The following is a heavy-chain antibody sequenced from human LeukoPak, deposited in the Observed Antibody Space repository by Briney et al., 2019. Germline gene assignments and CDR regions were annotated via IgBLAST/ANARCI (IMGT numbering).Heavy chain of an antibody. J-gene: IGHJ4*02. CDR2: INHSGST. Sequence: SETLSLTCAVYGGSFSGYYWSWIRQPPGKGLEWIGEINHSGSTNYNPSLKSRVTISVDTSKNQFSLKLSSVTAEDTAVYYCAREEGGDLPDIVVVVAAYPFDYWGQGTLVTVSS. D-gene: IGHD2-15*01. CDR3: AREEGGDLPDIVVVVAAYPFDY. CDR1: GGSFSGYY. V-gene: IGHV4-34*01.